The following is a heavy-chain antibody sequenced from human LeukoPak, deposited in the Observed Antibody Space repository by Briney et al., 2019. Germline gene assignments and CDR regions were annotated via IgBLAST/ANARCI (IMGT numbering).Heavy chain of an antibody. CDR2: IIPIFGTA. J-gene: IGHJ6*04. D-gene: IGHD3-3*01. CDR1: GGTFSSYA. Sequence: SVKVSCKASGGTFSSYAISRVRQAPGQGLEWMGRIIPIFGTANYAQKFQGRVTITRNTSISTAYMELSSLRSEDTAVYYCARLQTRITIFGVVIMDVWGKGTTVTVSS. CDR3: ARLQTRITIFGVVIMDV. V-gene: IGHV1-69*05.